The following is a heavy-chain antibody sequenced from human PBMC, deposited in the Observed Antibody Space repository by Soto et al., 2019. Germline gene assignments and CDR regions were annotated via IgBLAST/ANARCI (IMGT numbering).Heavy chain of an antibody. CDR1: GFSVTTYA. CDR3: ARITDQGIDS. V-gene: IGHV3-23*01. J-gene: IGHJ5*01. CDR2: ITVSGGNT. Sequence: GGSLKLSCAASGFSVTTYAMTWVRQAPGKGLEWVSEITVSGGNTFHADSVKGRVTISRDKSRNTLYLQLNSLRVEDTALSYCARITDQGIDSWGQGSLVIVSS. D-gene: IGHD2-2*01.